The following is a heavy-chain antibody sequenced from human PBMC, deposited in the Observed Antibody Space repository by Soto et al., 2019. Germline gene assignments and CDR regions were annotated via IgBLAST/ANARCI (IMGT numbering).Heavy chain of an antibody. D-gene: IGHD6-19*01. J-gene: IGHJ4*02. CDR1: GFTFSSYS. Sequence: EVQLVESGGGLVQPGGSLRLSCAASGFTFSSYSMNWVRQAPGKGLEWVSYISTGSSTIYYADSVKGRFTISRDNAKNSLYLPMNSLRADDTAVYYCARGGNSGWYSGVYWGQGTLVTVSS. CDR2: ISTGSSTI. CDR3: ARGGNSGWYSGVY. V-gene: IGHV3-48*01.